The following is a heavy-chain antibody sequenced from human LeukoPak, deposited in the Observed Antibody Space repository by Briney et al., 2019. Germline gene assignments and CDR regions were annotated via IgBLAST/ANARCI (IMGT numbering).Heavy chain of an antibody. D-gene: IGHD6-13*01. CDR1: GFTFSRYA. Sequence: TGGSLRLSCVGSGFTFSRYAMTWVRQAPGKGLEWVSAISGSGGSTYYADSVKGRFTISRDNSKNTLYLQMNSLRAEDTAVYYCAKTPAGISYYFDYWGQGTLVTVSS. CDR3: AKTPAGISYYFDY. V-gene: IGHV3-23*01. J-gene: IGHJ4*02. CDR2: ISGSGGST.